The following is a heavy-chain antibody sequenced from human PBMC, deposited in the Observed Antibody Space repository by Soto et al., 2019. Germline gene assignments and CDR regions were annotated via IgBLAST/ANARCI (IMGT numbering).Heavy chain of an antibody. V-gene: IGHV4-34*01. D-gene: IGHD3-10*01. CDR1: GDSISRGGYY. Sequence: SETLSLTCTVSGDSISRGGYYWSWIRQHPGKGLEWIGEINHSGSTNYNPSLKSRVTISVDTSKNQFSLKLSSVTAADTAVYYCARGRQLLMVRGVMPKSLHNWFDPWGQGTLVTVSS. CDR2: INHSGST. J-gene: IGHJ5*02. CDR3: ARGRQLLMVRGVMPKSLHNWFDP.